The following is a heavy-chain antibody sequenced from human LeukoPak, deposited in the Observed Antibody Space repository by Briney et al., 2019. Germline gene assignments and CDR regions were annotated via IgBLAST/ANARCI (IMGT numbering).Heavy chain of an antibody. V-gene: IGHV3-30-3*01. D-gene: IGHD1-26*01. CDR3: ARDGDRYSGSYYFVY. Sequence: GGSLRLSCAASGFTFSSYAMHWVRQAPGKGLEWVAVISYDGSNKYYADSVKGRFTISRDNSKNTLYLQMNSLRAEDTAVYYCARDGDRYSGSYYFVYWGQGTLVTVSS. J-gene: IGHJ4*02. CDR1: GFTFSSYA. CDR2: ISYDGSNK.